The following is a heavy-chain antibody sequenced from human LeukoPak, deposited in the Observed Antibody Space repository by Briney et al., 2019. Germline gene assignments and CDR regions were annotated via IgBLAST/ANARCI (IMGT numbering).Heavy chain of an antibody. CDR3: ARDGYYSNDYYYYMDV. V-gene: IGHV1-2*02. D-gene: IGHD3-22*01. CDR1: GYTFTSYG. J-gene: IGHJ6*03. Sequence: ASVKVSCKASGYTFTSYGISWVRQAPGQGLEWMGWINPNSGGTNYAQKFQGRVTMTRDTSISTAYMELSRLRSDDTAVYYCARDGYYSNDYYYYMDVWGKGTTVTVSS. CDR2: INPNSGGT.